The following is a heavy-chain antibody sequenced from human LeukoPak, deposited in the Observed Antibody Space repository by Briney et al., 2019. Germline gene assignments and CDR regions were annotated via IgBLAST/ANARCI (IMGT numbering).Heavy chain of an antibody. CDR3: ARLQSGTYSYYFFYMDV. D-gene: IGHD1-26*01. CDR2: ITTSSDYM. CDR1: GFTFSTYN. J-gene: IGHJ6*03. Sequence: GGSLRLSCVGSGFTFSTYNMAWVRQAPGKGLEWVSSITTSSDYMYYADSLRGRFTTSRDSSKNSLFLQMNSLRAEDTAVYFCARLQSGTYSYYFFYMDVWGKGTTVTVSS. V-gene: IGHV3-21*01.